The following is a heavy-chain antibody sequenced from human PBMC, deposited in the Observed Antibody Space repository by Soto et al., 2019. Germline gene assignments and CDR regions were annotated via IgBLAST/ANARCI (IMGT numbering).Heavy chain of an antibody. D-gene: IGHD3-22*01. V-gene: IGHV5-51*01. J-gene: IGHJ4*02. Sequence: GESLKISCKGSGYSFTSYWIGWVRQMPGKGLEWMGIIYPGDSDTRYSPSFQGQVTISADKSISTAYLQWSSLKASDTAMYYCQSPPGGYDSSGYRSWVPAVCGQGTMVRVSS. CDR2: IYPGDSDT. CDR1: GYSFTSYW. CDR3: QSPPGGYDSSGYRSWVPAV.